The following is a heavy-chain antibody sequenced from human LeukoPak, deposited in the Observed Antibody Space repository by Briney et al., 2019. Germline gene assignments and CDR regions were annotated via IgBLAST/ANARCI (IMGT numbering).Heavy chain of an antibody. V-gene: IGHV1-69*13. CDR2: IIPIFGTA. Sequence: SVKVSCKASGGTXRSYAISGVRQAPGQGLEWMGGIIPIFGTANYAQKFQGRVTITADESTSTAYMELSSLRSEDTAVYYCARVDTVMAYYFDLWGQGTLVTVSS. D-gene: IGHD5-18*01. CDR1: GGTXRSYA. J-gene: IGHJ4*02. CDR3: ARVDTVMAYYFDL.